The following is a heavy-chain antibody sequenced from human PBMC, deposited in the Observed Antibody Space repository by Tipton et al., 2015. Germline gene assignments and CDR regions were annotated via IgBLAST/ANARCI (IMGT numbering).Heavy chain of an antibody. CDR2: ISYDGNNQ. V-gene: IGHV3-30*01. J-gene: IGHJ4*02. CDR1: GFTFSTYA. CDR3: VRVLNGYVDYDSRPFAY. Sequence: RSLRLSCAASGFTFSTYAMHWVRQAPGKGLEWVAVISYDGNNQWHADSVTGRFTISRDSSKNTVYLQMNNLRAEDTAVYFCVRVLNGYVDYDSRPFAYWGPGTLLTVSS. D-gene: IGHD5-12*01.